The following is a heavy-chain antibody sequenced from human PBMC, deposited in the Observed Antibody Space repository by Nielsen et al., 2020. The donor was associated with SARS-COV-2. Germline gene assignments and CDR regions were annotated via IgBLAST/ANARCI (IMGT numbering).Heavy chain of an antibody. V-gene: IGHV3-30-3*01. CDR1: GFSFSNDA. CDR2: TSHDENNK. J-gene: IGHJ5*01. Sequence: GGSLRLFCAASGFSFSNDAMHWVRQAPGKGLEWVAVTSHDENNKYYADSVQGRFTISRDNSQNTLFLQMNSLRAEDTAVYYCARDGSGLDSWGQGTLVTVSS. CDR3: ARDGSGLDS. D-gene: IGHD1-26*01.